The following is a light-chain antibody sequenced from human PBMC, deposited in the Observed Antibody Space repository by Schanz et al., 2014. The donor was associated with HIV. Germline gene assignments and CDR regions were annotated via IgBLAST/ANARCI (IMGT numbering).Light chain of an antibody. V-gene: IGLV2-8*01. CDR3: SSYAGSNDLVV. CDR2: EVT. J-gene: IGLJ2*01. CDR1: SSGVTGYSY. Sequence: QSALTQPPSASGSPGQSVTISCTGTSSGVTGYSYVSWYQQHPGKAPKLMLYEVTKRPSGVPDRFSGSKSGNTASLTVSGLQAEDEADYYCSSYAGSNDLVVFGGGTKLTVL.